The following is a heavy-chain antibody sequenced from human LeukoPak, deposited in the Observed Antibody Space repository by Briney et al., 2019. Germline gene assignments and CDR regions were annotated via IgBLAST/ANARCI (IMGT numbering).Heavy chain of an antibody. CDR2: IKKDGSEK. D-gene: IGHD6-19*01. Sequence: GGSLRLSCVSSGFTFRSYWMSWVRQAPGKGLEWVANIKKDGSEKYYVDSVKGRFTISRDNSKNTLYLQMNSLRADDTAVYYCARDGVGIAVLNWFDPWGQGTLVTVSS. J-gene: IGHJ5*02. V-gene: IGHV3-7*01. CDR1: GFTFRSYW. CDR3: ARDGVGIAVLNWFDP.